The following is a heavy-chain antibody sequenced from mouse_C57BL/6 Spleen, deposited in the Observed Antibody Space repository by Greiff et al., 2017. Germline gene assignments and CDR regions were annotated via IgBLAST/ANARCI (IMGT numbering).Heavy chain of an antibody. J-gene: IGHJ2*01. CDR3: AKSYWDGGGFDY. Sequence: QVQLKESGPGLVQPSQSLSITCTVSGFSLTSYGVHWVRQSPGKGLEWLGVIWRGGSTDYNAAFMSRLSITKDNSKSQVFFKRNSLQADDTAIYYWAKSYWDGGGFDYWGQGTTLTVSS. D-gene: IGHD4-1*01. V-gene: IGHV2-5*01. CDR2: IWRGGST. CDR1: GFSLTSYG.